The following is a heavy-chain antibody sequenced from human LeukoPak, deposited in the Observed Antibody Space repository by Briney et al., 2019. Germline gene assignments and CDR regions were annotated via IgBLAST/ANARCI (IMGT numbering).Heavy chain of an antibody. J-gene: IGHJ3*02. V-gene: IGHV3-23*01. Sequence: GGSLRLSCAASEFTFSSYGMSWVRQAPGKGLEWVSSISGSGGSTQYADSVQGRFAISRDNSKNTLHLQMNSLRVEDTAVYFCARDPNGDYIGTFDMWGRGTMVTVSS. CDR1: EFTFSSYG. CDR3: ARDPNGDYIGTFDM. D-gene: IGHD4-17*01. CDR2: ISGSGGST.